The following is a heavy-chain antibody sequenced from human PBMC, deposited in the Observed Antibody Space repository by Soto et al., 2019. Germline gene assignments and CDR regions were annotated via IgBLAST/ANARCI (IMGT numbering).Heavy chain of an antibody. D-gene: IGHD5-18*01. CDR1: GGSISSGGYY. CDR2: IYYSGST. J-gene: IGHJ4*02. V-gene: IGHV4-31*03. Sequence: PSETLSLTCTFSGGSISSGGYYLSWIRQHPGKGLEWIGYIYYSGSTYYNPSLKSRVTISVDTSKNQFSLKLSSVTAADTAVYYCARSRGYSYGYYFDYWGQGTLVTVSS. CDR3: ARSRGYSYGYYFDY.